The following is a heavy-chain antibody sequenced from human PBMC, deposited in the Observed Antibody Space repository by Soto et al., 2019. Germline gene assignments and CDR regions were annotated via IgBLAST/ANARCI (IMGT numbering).Heavy chain of an antibody. Sequence: GGSLRLSCAASGFTFSSYDMHWVRQATGKGLEWGSAIGTAGDTYYPGSVKGRFTISRENAKNSLYLQMNSLRAEDTAVYYCASAPNYYYDSSHAFDIWGQGTMVTV. J-gene: IGHJ3*02. CDR1: GFTFSSYD. CDR3: ASAPNYYYDSSHAFDI. D-gene: IGHD3-22*01. V-gene: IGHV3-13*01. CDR2: IGTAGDT.